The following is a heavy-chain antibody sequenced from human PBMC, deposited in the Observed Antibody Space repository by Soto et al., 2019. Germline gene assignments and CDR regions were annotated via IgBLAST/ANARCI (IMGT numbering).Heavy chain of an antibody. D-gene: IGHD6-19*01. CDR2: INAGNGNT. J-gene: IGHJ4*02. Sequence: ASVKVSCKASGYTFTIYAMHWVRQAPGQRLEWMGWINAGNGNTKYSQKFQGRVTITRDTSASTAYMELSSLRSEDTAVYYCARGTHRAGSQADFDYWGQGTLVTVSS. CDR1: GYTFTIYA. CDR3: ARGTHRAGSQADFDY. V-gene: IGHV1-3*01.